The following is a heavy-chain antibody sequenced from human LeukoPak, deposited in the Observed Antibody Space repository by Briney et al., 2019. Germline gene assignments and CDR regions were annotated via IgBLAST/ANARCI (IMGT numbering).Heavy chain of an antibody. CDR1: GFTFSSYG. J-gene: IGHJ4*02. Sequence: GRSLRLSCEASGFTFSSYGVFWVRQAPGKGLEWVAVISYDGNNKHYADSVKGRFTISRDNSKNTAFLQMNSLRAEDTALYYCAKARSRGYTATYFDYWGQGILVTVSS. CDR3: AKARSRGYTATYFDY. D-gene: IGHD5-18*01. V-gene: IGHV3-30*18. CDR2: ISYDGNNK.